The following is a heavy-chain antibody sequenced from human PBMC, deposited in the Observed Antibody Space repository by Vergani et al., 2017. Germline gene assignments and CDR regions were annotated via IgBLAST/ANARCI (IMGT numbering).Heavy chain of an antibody. Sequence: EVQLVESGGGLVQPGGSLSLLCAASGSTFSSYAMNWVRQAPGKGLEWVSYISRSSSTIYYADSVKGRFTISRDNAKNSLHLQMNNLRAEDTAVYYCARQSRDVFCTNGVCPLGYWGQGALVTVSS. J-gene: IGHJ4*02. D-gene: IGHD2-8*01. V-gene: IGHV3-48*01. CDR3: ARQSRDVFCTNGVCPLGY. CDR2: ISRSSSTI. CDR1: GSTFSSYA.